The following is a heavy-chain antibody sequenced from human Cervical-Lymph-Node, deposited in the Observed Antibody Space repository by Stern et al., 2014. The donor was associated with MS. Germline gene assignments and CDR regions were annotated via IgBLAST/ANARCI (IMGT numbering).Heavy chain of an antibody. V-gene: IGHV3-7*01. CDR2: IKQDGREK. D-gene: IGHD2-2*01. CDR1: GFTFSTYW. Sequence: EVQLEESGGGLVQPGGSLRLSCTASGFTFSTYWMTWVRQAPGKGLEWVANIKQDGREKYYVDTVKVRFTISRDNGKNSLYLQMNSLRAEDTSVYYCARDPADYCTRTSCVYYYGLDVWGQGTTVTVSS. J-gene: IGHJ6*02. CDR3: ARDPADYCTRTSCVYYYGLDV.